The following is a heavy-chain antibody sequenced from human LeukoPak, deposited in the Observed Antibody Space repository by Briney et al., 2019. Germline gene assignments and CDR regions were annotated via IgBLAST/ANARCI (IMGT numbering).Heavy chain of an antibody. D-gene: IGHD2-15*01. CDR3: AREVGSGGSLGFDY. Sequence: GRSLRLSCAASGFTFSSYGMHWVRQAPGKGLEWEANIKQDGSEKYYVDSVKGRFTISRDNAKNSLYLQMNSLRAEDTAVYYCAREVGSGGSLGFDYWGQGTLVTVSS. J-gene: IGHJ4*02. V-gene: IGHV3-7*01. CDR1: GFTFSSYG. CDR2: IKQDGSEK.